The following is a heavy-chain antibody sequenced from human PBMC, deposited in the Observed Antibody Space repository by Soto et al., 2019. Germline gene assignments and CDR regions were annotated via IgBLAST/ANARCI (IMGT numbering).Heavy chain of an antibody. Sequence: PGGSLRLSCAASGITISRNYMSWFRQAPVKGLEWVSVIYGDGTTYYADSVKGRFTISRDNSKSTLYLQMNSLRADDTAVYYCARARDGYNFLYEPTWGQGTLVTVSS. D-gene: IGHD5-12*01. J-gene: IGHJ4*02. CDR2: IYGDGTT. CDR3: ARARDGYNFLYEPT. V-gene: IGHV3-53*01. CDR1: GITISRNY.